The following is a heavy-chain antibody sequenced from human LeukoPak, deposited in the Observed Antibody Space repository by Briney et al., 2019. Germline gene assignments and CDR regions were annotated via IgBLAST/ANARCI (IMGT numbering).Heavy chain of an antibody. V-gene: IGHV3-30*03. J-gene: IGHJ4*02. CDR2: ISYDGSNK. CDR3: ATPPGNIAARGFDY. CDR1: GFTFSSYG. Sequence: GGSLRLSCAASGFTFSSYGMHWVRQPPGKWLEWVAVISYDGSNKYYADSVKGRFTISRDNSKNTLYLQMNSLRAEDTAVYYCATPPGNIAARGFDYWGQGTLVTVSS. D-gene: IGHD6-6*01.